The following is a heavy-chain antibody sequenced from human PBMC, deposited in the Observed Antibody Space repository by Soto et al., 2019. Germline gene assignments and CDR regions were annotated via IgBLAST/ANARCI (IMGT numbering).Heavy chain of an antibody. J-gene: IGHJ4*02. CDR1: GYTFTDYD. CDR3: ARFVRHQLPTIDY. CDR2: MNPSSGYT. Sequence: QVQLVQSGAEVKKPGASVRVSCKASGYTFTDYDINWVRLATGQGLEWMGWMNPSSGYTGYAQKFQGRVTMTWDTSISTAYMELSSLTSADTAVYYCARFVRHQLPTIDYWGQGALVTFSS. D-gene: IGHD1-26*01. V-gene: IGHV1-8*01.